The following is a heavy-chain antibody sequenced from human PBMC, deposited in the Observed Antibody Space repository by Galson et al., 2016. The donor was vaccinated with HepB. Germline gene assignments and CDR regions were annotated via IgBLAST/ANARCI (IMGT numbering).Heavy chain of an antibody. D-gene: IGHD5-18*01. Sequence: SLRLSCAASGFNFSVYAMSWVHRAPGRGLEWVSSLGGSGVNTYYTDSVKGRFTISRDNSKKTVHHQLNSLRGEDTAMYYCAKDGYVAPHLGFFESWGQGILVSVSS. CDR2: LGGSGVNT. CDR3: AKDGYVAPHLGFFES. CDR1: GFNFSVYA. J-gene: IGHJ4*02. V-gene: IGHV3-23*01.